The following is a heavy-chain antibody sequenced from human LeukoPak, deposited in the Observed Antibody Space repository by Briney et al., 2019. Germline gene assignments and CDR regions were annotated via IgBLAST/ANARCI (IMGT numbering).Heavy chain of an antibody. J-gene: IGHJ6*03. Sequence: PSETLSLTCTVSGAPISSGTYYWSWIRQPAGEGLEWIGRIYTSGSTNYNTSLKSRVTISLDTSKNQCSLSLSSVTAADTAVYYCARALSRGYSYGYYNYYYMDVWGKGTTVTVSS. D-gene: IGHD5-18*01. CDR1: GAPISSGTYY. CDR2: IYTSGST. CDR3: ARALSRGYSYGYYNYYYMDV. V-gene: IGHV4-61*02.